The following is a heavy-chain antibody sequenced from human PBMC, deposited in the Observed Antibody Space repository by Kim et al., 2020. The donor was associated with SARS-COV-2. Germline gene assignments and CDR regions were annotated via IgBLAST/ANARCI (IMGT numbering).Heavy chain of an antibody. J-gene: IGHJ4*02. CDR1: GYTFTSYA. V-gene: IGHV1-3*01. CDR2: INAGNGNT. D-gene: IGHD3-10*01. CDR3: ARVLYYYGSGSYSGCGY. Sequence: ASVKVSCKASGYTFTSYAMHWVRQAPGQRLEWMGWINAGNGNTKYSQKFQGRVTITRDTSASTAYMELSSLRSEDTAVYYCARVLYYYGSGSYSGCGYWGQRTLVTVSS.